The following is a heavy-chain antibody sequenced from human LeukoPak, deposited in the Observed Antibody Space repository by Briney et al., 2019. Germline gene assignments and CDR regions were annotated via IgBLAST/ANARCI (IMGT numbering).Heavy chain of an antibody. V-gene: IGHV4-59*12. D-gene: IGHD2/OR15-2a*01. CDR3: ARADLTGSNAFDI. CDR2: IYYSGST. CDR1: GGSISSYY. J-gene: IGHJ3*02. Sequence: SETLSLTCTVSGGSISSYYWSWIRQPPGKGLEWIGYIYYSGSTNYNPSPKSRVTISVDTSKNQFSLKLSSVTAADTAVYYCARADLTGSNAFDIWGQGTMVTVSS.